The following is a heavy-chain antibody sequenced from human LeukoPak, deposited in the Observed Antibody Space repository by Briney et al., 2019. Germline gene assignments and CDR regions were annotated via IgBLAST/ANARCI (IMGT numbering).Heavy chain of an antibody. CDR3: ARGGGLVLSRWFDP. J-gene: IGHJ5*02. CDR1: GYTLTELS. CDR2: FDPEDGET. D-gene: IGHD6-19*01. V-gene: IGHV1-24*01. Sequence: GASVNVSCKVSGYTLTELSMHWVRQAPGKGLEWMGGFDPEDGETIYAQKFQGRVTMTEDTSTDTAYMELSSLRSEDTAVYYCARGGGLVLSRWFDPWGQGTLVTVSS.